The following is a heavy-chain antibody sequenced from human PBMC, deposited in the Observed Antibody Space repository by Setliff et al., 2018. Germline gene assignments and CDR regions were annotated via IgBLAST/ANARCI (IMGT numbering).Heavy chain of an antibody. CDR1: GGSIGPHY. Sequence: LSLTCTVSGGSIGPHYWSWIRQAPGKGLEWIGHIYTSGSTNYNPSLNSRVTLLIDTAKNQISLRLGSVTAADTAVYYCVRSAVYCASDCYPRYFDSWGQGTLVNVSS. D-gene: IGHD2-21*01. V-gene: IGHV4-4*08. J-gene: IGHJ4*02. CDR3: VRSAVYCASDCYPRYFDS. CDR2: IYTSGST.